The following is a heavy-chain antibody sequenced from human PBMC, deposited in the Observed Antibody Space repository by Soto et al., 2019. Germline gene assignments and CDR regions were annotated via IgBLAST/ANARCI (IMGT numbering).Heavy chain of an antibody. Sequence: ASVKVSCKASGYTFTSYAMHWVRQAPGQRLEWMGWINAGNGNTKYSQKFQGRVTITRDTSASTAYIEPSSLRSEDTAVYYCAREKITIFGVVRGAPDYWGQGTLVTVSS. CDR1: GYTFTSYA. V-gene: IGHV1-3*01. CDR3: AREKITIFGVVRGAPDY. J-gene: IGHJ4*02. D-gene: IGHD3-3*01. CDR2: INAGNGNT.